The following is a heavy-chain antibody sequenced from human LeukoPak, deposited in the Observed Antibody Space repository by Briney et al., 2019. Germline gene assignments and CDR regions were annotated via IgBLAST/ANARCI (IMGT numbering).Heavy chain of an antibody. J-gene: IGHJ4*02. V-gene: IGHV4-59*01. CDR1: GGSIITYQ. CDR3: ARDGPQWLAAFDY. Sequence: SETLSLTCTVSGGSIITYQWSWMRQPPGKGLEWIGNIYKSGSTNYNPSLKSRVTISIDTSKKQFSLRLSSVTAADTAVYYCARDGPQWLAAFDYGGQGTLVTVSS. D-gene: IGHD6-19*01. CDR2: IYKSGST.